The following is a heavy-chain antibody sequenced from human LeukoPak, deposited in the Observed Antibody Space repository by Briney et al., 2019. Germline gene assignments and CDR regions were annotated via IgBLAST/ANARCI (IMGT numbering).Heavy chain of an antibody. CDR3: ARDNYDSSGYSFDY. Sequence: GGSLRLSCAASGFTFSSYWMSWVRQAPGKGLEWVANIKQDGSEKYYVDSVKGRFTISRDNAKNSLYLQMNSLRAEDTAVYYCARDNYDSSGYSFDYWGQGTLVTVSS. V-gene: IGHV3-7*01. D-gene: IGHD3-22*01. J-gene: IGHJ4*02. CDR2: IKQDGSEK. CDR1: GFTFSSYW.